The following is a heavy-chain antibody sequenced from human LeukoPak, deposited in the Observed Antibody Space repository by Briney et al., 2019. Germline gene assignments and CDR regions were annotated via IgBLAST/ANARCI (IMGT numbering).Heavy chain of an antibody. J-gene: IGHJ4*02. CDR3: AKGSSYYDILTGYYGFDY. CDR2: ISYDGSNK. Sequence: GRSLRLSCAASGFTFSSYGMHWVRQAPGKGLEWVAVISYDGSNKYYADSVKGRFTISRDNSENTLYLQMNSLRAEDTAVYYCAKGSSYYDILTGYYGFDYRGQGTLVTVSS. CDR1: GFTFSSYG. D-gene: IGHD3-9*01. V-gene: IGHV3-30*18.